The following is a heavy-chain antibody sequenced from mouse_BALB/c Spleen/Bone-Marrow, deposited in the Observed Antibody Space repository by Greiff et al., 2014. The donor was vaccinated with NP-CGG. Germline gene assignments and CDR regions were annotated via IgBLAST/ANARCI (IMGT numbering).Heavy chain of an antibody. CDR3: ARITTATGAIDY. CDR2: IWADGST. V-gene: IGHV2-9*02. D-gene: IGHD1-2*01. Sequence: LMESGPGLVAPSQSLSITCTVSGFSLTSYGVHWVRQPPGKGLEWLGVIWADGSTNYNSALMSRLSIRKDNSKSQVFLKMNSLQTDDTAMYYCARITTATGAIDYWGQGTSVTVSS. CDR1: GFSLTSYG. J-gene: IGHJ4*01.